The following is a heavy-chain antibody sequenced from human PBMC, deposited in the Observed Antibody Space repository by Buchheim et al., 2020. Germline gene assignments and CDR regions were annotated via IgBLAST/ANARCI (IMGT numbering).Heavy chain of an antibody. CDR3: TREGVGYSNYVFDRYGMDV. Sequence: EVQLVESGGGLVQPGRSLRLSCTASGFTFGDYAMSWFRPAPGKGLEWVGFIRSKAYGGTTEYAASVKGRFTIPSDDSISIAYLQMNSLKTEDTAVYYCTREGVGYSNYVFDRYGMDVWGQGTT. V-gene: IGHV3-49*03. D-gene: IGHD4-11*01. CDR2: IRSKAYGGTT. J-gene: IGHJ6*02. CDR1: GFTFGDYA.